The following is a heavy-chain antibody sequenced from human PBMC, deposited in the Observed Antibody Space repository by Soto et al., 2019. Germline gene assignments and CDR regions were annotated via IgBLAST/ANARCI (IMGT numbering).Heavy chain of an antibody. J-gene: IGHJ4*02. CDR2: ISYYGSNK. CDR3: ARSIGRWLQLAYFDY. CDR1: GFTFSSYA. D-gene: IGHD5-12*01. Sequence: QVQLVESGGGVVQPGRSLRLSCAASGFTFSSYAMHWVRQAPGTGLEWVAVISYYGSNKYYADSVKGRFTIYRDNSQNTLYMQMNSLRAEDTAVYYCARSIGRWLQLAYFDYWGQGTLVTVSS. V-gene: IGHV3-30-3*01.